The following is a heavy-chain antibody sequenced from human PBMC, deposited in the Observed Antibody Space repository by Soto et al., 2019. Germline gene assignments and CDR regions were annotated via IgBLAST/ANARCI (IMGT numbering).Heavy chain of an antibody. J-gene: IGHJ6*02. Sequence: PSQTLSLTCAISGDSVSSNSAALNCISQSPSRGLEWLGRTYYKSKWNNDYALSVKSRITINPDTSKNQFSLHLYSVTPEDTAVYYCTGITWFRGMDVWGQGTPVTVSS. D-gene: IGHD3-10*01. CDR2: TYYKSKWNN. CDR3: TGITWFRGMDV. CDR1: GDSVSSNSAA. V-gene: IGHV6-1*01.